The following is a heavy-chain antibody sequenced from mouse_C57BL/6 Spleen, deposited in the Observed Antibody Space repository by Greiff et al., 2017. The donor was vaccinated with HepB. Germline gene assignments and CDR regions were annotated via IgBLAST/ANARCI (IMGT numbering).Heavy chain of an antibody. CDR2: IDPETGGT. V-gene: IGHV1-15*01. D-gene: IGHD2-4*01. Sequence: VQLQQSGAELVRPGASVTLSCKASGYTFTDYEMHWVKQTPVHGLEWIGAIDPETGGTAYNQKFKGKAILTADKSSSTAYMELRSLTSEDSAVYYCTRGLPSYYAMDYWGQGTSVTVSS. CDR1: GYTFTDYE. J-gene: IGHJ4*01. CDR3: TRGLPSYYAMDY.